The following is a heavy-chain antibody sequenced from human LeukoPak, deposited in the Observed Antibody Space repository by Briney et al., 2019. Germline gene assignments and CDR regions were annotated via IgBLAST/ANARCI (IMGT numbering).Heavy chain of an antibody. CDR2: IYHSGST. D-gene: IGHD1-26*01. Sequence: SETLSLTRAVSCYSISIGYYWGWIRQPPGKGLEWVGIIYHSGSTYYNPSLKIRVTISVDTSKNQFCLRVTAVTAADTAVYYCARHFVRSGSYWADYWGQGTLVTVSS. CDR3: ARHFVRSGSYWADY. CDR1: CYSISIGYY. V-gene: IGHV4-38-2*01. J-gene: IGHJ4*01.